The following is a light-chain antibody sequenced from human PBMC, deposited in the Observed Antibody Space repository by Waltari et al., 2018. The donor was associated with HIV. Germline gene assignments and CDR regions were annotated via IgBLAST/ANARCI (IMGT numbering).Light chain of an antibody. CDR3: CSYAGSYTLV. CDR2: DVS. V-gene: IGLV2-11*01. Sequence: QSALTQPRSVSGSPGQSVTISCTGTSSDVGGYNYVSWYQHHPGKAPNLMIYDVSKRPSGVPDRFSGSKSGNTASLTISGLQAEDEADYYCCSYAGSYTLVFGGGTTLTVL. CDR1: SSDVGGYNY. J-gene: IGLJ2*01.